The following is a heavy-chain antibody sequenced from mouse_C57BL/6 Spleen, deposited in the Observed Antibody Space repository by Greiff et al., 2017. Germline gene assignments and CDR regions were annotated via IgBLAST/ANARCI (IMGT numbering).Heavy chain of an antibody. CDR3: DISGYDALDD. Sequence: QVQLKQSGPELVKPGASVKISCKASGYAFSSSWMNWVKQRPGKGLEWIGRIYPGDGDTNYNGKFKGKATLTADKSSSTAYMQLSSLTSEDSAVYVCDISGYDALDDWGQGTSVTVSS. V-gene: IGHV1-82*01. D-gene: IGHD6-2*01. CDR2: IYPGDGDT. CDR1: GYAFSSSW. J-gene: IGHJ4*01.